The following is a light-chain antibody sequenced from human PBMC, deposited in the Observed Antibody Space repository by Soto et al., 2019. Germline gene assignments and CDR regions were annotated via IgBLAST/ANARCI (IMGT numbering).Light chain of an antibody. V-gene: IGKV3-20*01. Sequence: EIVLTQSPGTLSLSPGERATLSCRASQTVGSNYLAWYQQKPGQAPRLLIYGAFNRVPGISARFSGSGSGTDFTLTISRLEPEDFAVYYCQQYGSKPWTFGQGTKVEVK. J-gene: IGKJ1*01. CDR3: QQYGSKPWT. CDR2: GAF. CDR1: QTVGSNY.